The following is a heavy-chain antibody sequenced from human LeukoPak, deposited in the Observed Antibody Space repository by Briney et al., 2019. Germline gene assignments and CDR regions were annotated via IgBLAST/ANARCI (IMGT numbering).Heavy chain of an antibody. CDR1: GGSISCYY. J-gene: IGHJ6*02. Sequence: SETLSLTCTVSGGSISCYYWTWVRQPPGKGLELIWQIHYSGRADYNPSRKRRITTSVDTSKHLMSLKLTSLTAADTAIYYCARFGVDYDMGVWGQGTTVTVSS. V-gene: IGHV4-59*01. CDR3: ARFGVDYDMGV. CDR2: IHYSGRA. D-gene: IGHD3-16*01.